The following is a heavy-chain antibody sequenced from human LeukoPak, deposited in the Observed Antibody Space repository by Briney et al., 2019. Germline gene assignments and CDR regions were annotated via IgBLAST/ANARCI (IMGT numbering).Heavy chain of an antibody. CDR3: ARDSGSIAAAGRWFDP. V-gene: IGHV4-4*02. D-gene: IGHD6-13*01. Sequence: SETLSLTCTVSGGSISSSNWWSWVRQPPGKGLEWIGEIYHSGSTNYNPSLKSRVTISVDKSKNQFSLKLSSVTAADTAVYYCARDSGSIAAAGRWFDPWGQGTLVTVSS. CDR1: GGSISSSNW. CDR2: IYHSGST. J-gene: IGHJ5*02.